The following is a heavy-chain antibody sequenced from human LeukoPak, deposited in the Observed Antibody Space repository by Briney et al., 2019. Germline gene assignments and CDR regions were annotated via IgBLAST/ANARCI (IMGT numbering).Heavy chain of an antibody. D-gene: IGHD6-6*01. V-gene: IGHV4-59*01. CDR2: IYYSGTA. CDR1: GGSMSSYY. J-gene: IGHJ4*02. Sequence: SETLSLTCTVSGGSMSSYYWSWIRQPPGKGLEWIGYIYYSGTAKYNPSLKSRVTILVDTSQNQFSLTLNSVTAADTALYYCARGMAGRLAPFDYWGQGTLVTVSS. CDR3: ARGMAGRLAPFDY.